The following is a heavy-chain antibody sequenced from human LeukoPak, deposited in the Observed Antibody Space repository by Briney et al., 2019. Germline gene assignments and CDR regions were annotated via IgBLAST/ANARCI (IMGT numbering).Heavy chain of an antibody. CDR1: GGSISSYY. CDR2: TYYSGST. V-gene: IGHV4-39*07. Sequence: SETLSLTCTVSGGSISSYYWGWIRQPPGKGLEWIGSTYYSGSTYYNPSLKSRVTISVDTSKNQFSLKLSSVTAADTAVYYCARAGGRITMVRGVLGNDAFDIWGQGTMVTVSS. D-gene: IGHD3-10*01. J-gene: IGHJ3*02. CDR3: ARAGGRITMVRGVLGNDAFDI.